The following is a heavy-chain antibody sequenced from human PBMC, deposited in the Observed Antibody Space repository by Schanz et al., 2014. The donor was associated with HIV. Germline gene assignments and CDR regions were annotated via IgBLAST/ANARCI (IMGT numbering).Heavy chain of an antibody. CDR1: GLTFSGSA. CDR2: IRSRTNNYAT. Sequence: EVQLVESGGGLVQPGGSLKLSCVASGLTFSGSAIHWVRQASGKGLEWVGRIRSRTNNYATAYSASVKGRFTISRDDSKNTTDLQMISLKTEDTAIYYCTRQRDSGWELDFWGQGTLVTVSS. V-gene: IGHV3-73*02. D-gene: IGHD6-19*01. CDR3: TRQRDSGWELDF. J-gene: IGHJ4*02.